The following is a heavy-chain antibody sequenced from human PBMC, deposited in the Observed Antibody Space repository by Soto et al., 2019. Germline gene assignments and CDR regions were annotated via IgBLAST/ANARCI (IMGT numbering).Heavy chain of an antibody. CDR2: ISYDGGNK. J-gene: IGHJ4*02. CDR1: GFTFSSYA. CDR3: ARPDYGSWSYPDY. V-gene: IGHV3-30-3*01. D-gene: IGHD3-10*01. Sequence: QVQLVESGGGVVQPGRSLRLSCAASGFTFSSYAMHWVRQAPGKGLEWVAVISYDGGNKYYADSVKGRFTISRDNSINTLYLQINSLRAEDTAVYYCARPDYGSWSYPDYWGQGTLVTVSS.